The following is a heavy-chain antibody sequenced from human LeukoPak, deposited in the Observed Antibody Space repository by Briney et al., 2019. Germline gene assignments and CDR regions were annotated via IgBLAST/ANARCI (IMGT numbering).Heavy chain of an antibody. CDR3: ASESGSYLGAFDI. CDR1: GFTFSSYS. V-gene: IGHV3-48*04. CDR2: ISSSSSTI. J-gene: IGHJ3*02. Sequence: GGSLRLSCAASGFTFSSYSMNWVRQAPGKGLEWVSYISSSSSTIYYADSVKGRFTISRDNAKNTLYLQMNSLRAEETAEYYCASESGSYLGAFDIWGQGTMVTVSS. D-gene: IGHD1-26*01.